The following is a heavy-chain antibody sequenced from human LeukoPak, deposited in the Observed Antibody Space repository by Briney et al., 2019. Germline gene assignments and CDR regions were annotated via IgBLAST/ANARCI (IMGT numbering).Heavy chain of an antibody. J-gene: IGHJ6*02. CDR3: AKGRTSYYYYYGMDV. CDR2: ISWNSGSI. Sequence: PGGSLRLSCAASGFTFDDYAMHWVRQAPGKGLEWVSGISWNSGSIGYADSVKGRFTISRDNAKNSLYLQMNSLRAEDTALYYCAKGRTSYYYYYGMDVWGQGTTVTVSS. V-gene: IGHV3-9*01. CDR1: GFTFDDYA.